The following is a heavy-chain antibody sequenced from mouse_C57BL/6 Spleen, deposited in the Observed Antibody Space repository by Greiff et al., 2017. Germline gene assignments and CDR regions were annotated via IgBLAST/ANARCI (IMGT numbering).Heavy chain of an antibody. CDR3: ARRGDSSGPDY. V-gene: IGHV1-26*01. D-gene: IGHD3-2*02. Sequence: EVKLQQSGPELVKPGASVKISCKASGYTFTDYYMNWVKQSHGKSLEWIGDINPNNGGTSYNQKFKGKATLTVDKSSSTAYMELRSLTSEDSAVYYCARRGDSSGPDYWGQGTTLTVSS. CDR2: INPNNGGT. CDR1: GYTFTDYY. J-gene: IGHJ2*01.